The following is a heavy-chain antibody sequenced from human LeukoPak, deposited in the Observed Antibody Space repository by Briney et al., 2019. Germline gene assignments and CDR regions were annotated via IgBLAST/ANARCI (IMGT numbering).Heavy chain of an antibody. CDR1: GGSFSGYY. CDR3: ATESWYFDL. CDR2: INHSGST. J-gene: IGHJ2*01. V-gene: IGHV4-34*01. Sequence: SETLSLTCAVYGGSFSGYYWSWIRQPPGKGLEWIGEINHSGSTNYNPSLKSRVTISVDTSKNQFSLKLSSVTAADTAVYYCATESWYFDLWGRGTLVTVSS.